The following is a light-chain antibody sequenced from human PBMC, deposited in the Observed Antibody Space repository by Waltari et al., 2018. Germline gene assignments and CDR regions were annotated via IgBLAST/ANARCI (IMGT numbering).Light chain of an antibody. J-gene: IGKJ2*01. CDR3: QQRSNWPLYT. Sequence: EIVLTQSPATLSFSPGERATLPCRASQSVSSYLAWYQQKPGQAPRLLIYDASNRATGIPARFSGSGSGTDFTLTISSLEPEDFAVYYCQQRSNWPLYTFGQGTKLEIK. CDR2: DAS. CDR1: QSVSSY. V-gene: IGKV3-11*01.